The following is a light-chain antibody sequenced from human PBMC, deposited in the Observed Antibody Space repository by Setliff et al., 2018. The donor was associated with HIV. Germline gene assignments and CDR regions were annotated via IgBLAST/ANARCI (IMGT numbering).Light chain of an antibody. Sequence: QSALTQPASVSGSPGQSITISCTGTSSDVGGYNYVSWYQQHSGKAPKLMIYDVSKRPSGVSNRFSGSKSVNTASLTISGLQAEDEADYYCSSYTSSSTVVFGGGTKVTVL. J-gene: IGLJ2*01. CDR2: DVS. CDR3: SSYTSSSTVV. V-gene: IGLV2-14*01. CDR1: SSDVGGYNY.